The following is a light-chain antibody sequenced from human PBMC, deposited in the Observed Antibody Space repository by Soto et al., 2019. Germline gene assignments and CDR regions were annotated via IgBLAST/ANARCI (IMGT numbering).Light chain of an antibody. CDR3: AAWDDNLNAYV. CDR2: LGD. J-gene: IGLJ1*01. Sequence: QSVLTQPPSASSTPGQTVTISCSGSTSNIGTFYVYWYQHLPGTAPKLLIYLGDQRASGVSDRFSGSKSGTSASLAINGLRSDDEADYYCAAWDDNLNAYVFGSGTKLPS. V-gene: IGLV1-47*02. CDR1: TSNIGTFY.